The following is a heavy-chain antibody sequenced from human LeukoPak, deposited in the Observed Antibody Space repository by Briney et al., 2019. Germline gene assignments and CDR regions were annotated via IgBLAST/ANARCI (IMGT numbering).Heavy chain of an antibody. Sequence: GGSLRLSCAASGFTFSIYSMNWVRQAPGKGLEWVSYISSGGSTIYYADSVRGRFTVSRDNAKNSLYLEMNDLRAEDTAIYYCARGEQEMTTMSIDYWGQGSLVTVSS. CDR3: ARGEQEMTTMSIDY. J-gene: IGHJ4*02. CDR2: ISSGGSTI. CDR1: GFTFSIYS. D-gene: IGHD5-24*01. V-gene: IGHV3-48*01.